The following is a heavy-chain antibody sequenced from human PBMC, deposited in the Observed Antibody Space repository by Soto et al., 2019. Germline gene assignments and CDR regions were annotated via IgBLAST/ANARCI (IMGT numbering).Heavy chain of an antibody. CDR2: IKSKTDGGTS. V-gene: IGHV3-15*01. D-gene: IGHD2-15*01. J-gene: IGHJ6*02. CDR1: GFSFSYAW. Sequence: GGSLRLSCAASGFSFSYAWMSWVRQAPGKGLEWVGRIKSKTDGGTSDYAAPVKGRFTISRDDSKTTLYLQMNSLKTEDTAVYYCTTDCSXGSCYPGAYYYYYAMDVWGQGTTVTVSS. CDR3: TTDCSXGSCYPGAYYYYYAMDV.